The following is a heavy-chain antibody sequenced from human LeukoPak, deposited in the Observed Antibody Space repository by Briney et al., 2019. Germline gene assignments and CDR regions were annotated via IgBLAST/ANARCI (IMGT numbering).Heavy chain of an antibody. CDR3: ARYGLTAALDF. CDR2: IKPDGSEK. Sequence: PGGALRLSCAASGFSFSTYWMAWVRQAPGKGLEWVANIKPDGSEKFHVDSVKGRFTLSRDNSKSSLSPQMNSLRAEDTAVYYCARYGLTAALDFWGQGTLVTVSS. D-gene: IGHD2-21*02. CDR1: GFSFSTYW. V-gene: IGHV3-7*01. J-gene: IGHJ4*02.